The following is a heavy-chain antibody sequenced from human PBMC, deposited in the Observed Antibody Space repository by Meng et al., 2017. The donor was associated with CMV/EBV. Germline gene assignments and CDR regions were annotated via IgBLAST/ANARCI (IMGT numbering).Heavy chain of an antibody. V-gene: IGHV4-30-4*08. CDR3: ARDNRRGGVDY. Sequence: QVPLQEPGPGLVKPSETLSLTCTVSGGSISSGDYYWSWIRQPPGKGLEWIGYIYYSGSTYYNPSLKSRVTISVDTSKNQFSLKLSSVTAADTAVYYCARDNRRGGVDYWGQGTLVTVSS. CDR1: GGSISSGDYY. CDR2: IYYSGST. J-gene: IGHJ4*02. D-gene: IGHD3-3*01.